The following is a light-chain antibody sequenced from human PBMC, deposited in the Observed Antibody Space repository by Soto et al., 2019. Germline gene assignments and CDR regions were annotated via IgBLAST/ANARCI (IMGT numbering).Light chain of an antibody. Sequence: EIVLTQSPGRLSLSPGERATLSCRASQSVSSSYLAWYQQKPGQAPRLLIYGASIRATGIPDRFIGSGSGTDFTLNIRRLDPEDVAVYYCQLFGGPPRTFGQGTRLEIK. CDR3: QLFGGPPRT. V-gene: IGKV3-20*01. J-gene: IGKJ1*01. CDR1: QSVSSSY. CDR2: GAS.